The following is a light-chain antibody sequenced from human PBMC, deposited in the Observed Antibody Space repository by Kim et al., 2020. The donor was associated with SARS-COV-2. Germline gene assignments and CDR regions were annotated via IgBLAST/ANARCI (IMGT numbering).Light chain of an antibody. CDR1: QGISSY. J-gene: IGKJ2*01. Sequence: ASVGDRVTSTCRASQGISSYLAWYQQKPGKAPKLLIYAASTLQSGVPSRFSGSGSGTDFTLTISSLQPEDFATYYCQQLNSYPPYTFGQGPSWRS. CDR3: QQLNSYPPYT. V-gene: IGKV1-9*01. CDR2: AAS.